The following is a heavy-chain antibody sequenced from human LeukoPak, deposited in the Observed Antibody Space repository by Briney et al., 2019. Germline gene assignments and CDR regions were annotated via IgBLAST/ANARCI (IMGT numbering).Heavy chain of an antibody. CDR2: IYENGGTT. CDR3: AKDFRIGYSAHFDY. J-gene: IGHJ4*02. V-gene: IGHV3-23*01. D-gene: IGHD2-21*01. CDR1: GFTFRSHA. Sequence: GGSLRLSRVGSGFTFRSHAMSWVRQAPEKGLEFVSGIYENGGTTYYADSVKGRFSISRDNSKNTLYLQMDSLRGEDTAVYYCAKDFRIGYSAHFDYWGQGALVTVSS.